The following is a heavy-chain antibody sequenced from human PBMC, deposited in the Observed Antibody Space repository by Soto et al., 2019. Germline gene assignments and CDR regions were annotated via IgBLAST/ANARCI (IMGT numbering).Heavy chain of an antibody. CDR1: GFTFSSYA. V-gene: IGHV3-30-3*01. Sequence: PGGSLRLSCAASGFTFSSYAMHWVRQAPGKGLEWVAVISYDGSNKYYADSVKGRFTISRDNSKNTLYLQMNSLRAEDTAVYHCARAPAGDSSGPGVAFDIWGQGAMVTVSS. CDR2: ISYDGSNK. D-gene: IGHD3-22*01. CDR3: ARAPAGDSSGPGVAFDI. J-gene: IGHJ3*02.